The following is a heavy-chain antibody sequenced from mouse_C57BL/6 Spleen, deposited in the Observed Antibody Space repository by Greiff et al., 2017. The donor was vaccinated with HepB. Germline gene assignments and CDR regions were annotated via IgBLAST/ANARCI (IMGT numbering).Heavy chain of an antibody. CDR1: GYSITSGYY. CDR2: ISYDGSN. J-gene: IGHJ2*01. CDR3: AREPGNYFDY. V-gene: IGHV3-6*01. Sequence: EVQVVESGPGLVKPSQSLSLTCSVTGYSITSGYYWNWIRQFPGNKLEWMGYISYDGSNNYNPSLKNRISITRDTSKNQFFLKLNSVTTEDTATYYCAREPGNYFDYWGQGTTLTVSS.